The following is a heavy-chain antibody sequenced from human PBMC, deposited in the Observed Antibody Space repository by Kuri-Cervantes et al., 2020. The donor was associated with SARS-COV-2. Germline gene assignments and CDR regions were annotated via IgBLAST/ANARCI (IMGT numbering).Heavy chain of an antibody. J-gene: IGHJ3*02. V-gene: IGHV1-2*04. CDR3: ARSTPFWRLVVISQGGAFDI. CDR1: GYTFTGYY. Sequence: ASVKVSCKASGYTFTGYYMHWVRQAPGQGLEWMGWINPNSGGTNYAQKFQGWVTMTRDTSISTVYMELGRLRSDDTAVYYCARSTPFWRLVVISQGGAFDIWGQGTMVTVSS. CDR2: INPNSGGT. D-gene: IGHD3-22*01.